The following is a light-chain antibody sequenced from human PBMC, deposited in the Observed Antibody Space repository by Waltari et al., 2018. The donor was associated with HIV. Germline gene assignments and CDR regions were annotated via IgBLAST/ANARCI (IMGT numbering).Light chain of an antibody. J-gene: IGLJ1*01. CDR1: SSNIGNNY. CDR3: GTWDSSLSAVV. Sequence: QSVLTQPPSVSAAPGQKVTISCSGRSSNIGNNYVSWYQQLPGTAPKLLIYDENERPSGNPDRFSGSKSGTSATLGITGLQTGDEADYYCGTWDSSLSAVVFGTVTKVTVL. CDR2: DEN. V-gene: IGLV1-51*01.